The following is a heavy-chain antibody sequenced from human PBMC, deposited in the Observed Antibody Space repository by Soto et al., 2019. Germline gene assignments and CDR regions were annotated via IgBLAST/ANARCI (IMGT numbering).Heavy chain of an antibody. J-gene: IGHJ5*02. Sequence: SETLSLTCTVSGGSISSGDYYWSWIRQPPGKGLEWIGYIYYSGSTYYNPSLKSRVTISVDTSKNQFSLKLSSVTAADTAVYYCARDPYGDYDGGFDPWGQGTLVTVSS. CDR2: IYYSGST. CDR3: ARDPYGDYDGGFDP. CDR1: GGSISSGDYY. V-gene: IGHV4-30-4*01. D-gene: IGHD4-17*01.